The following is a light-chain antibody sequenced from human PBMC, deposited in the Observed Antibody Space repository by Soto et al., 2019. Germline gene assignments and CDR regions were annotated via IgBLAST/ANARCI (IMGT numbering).Light chain of an antibody. J-gene: IGKJ2*01. V-gene: IGKV3-15*01. Sequence: EIVMTQSPVTLSVSPGERGTLSCRASQSVSTKLLWYQQTPGQAPRFLIYGASTRATGIPARFSGGGSGTEFSLTISSLQSEDFAVYYCLQYNNWTYTFGQGTRVEI. CDR3: LQYNNWTYT. CDR2: GAS. CDR1: QSVSTK.